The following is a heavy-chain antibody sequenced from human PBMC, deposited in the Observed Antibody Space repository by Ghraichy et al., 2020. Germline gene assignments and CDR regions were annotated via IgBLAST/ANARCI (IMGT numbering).Heavy chain of an antibody. CDR1: GFPFSSYW. CDR3: AREYCSGTSCYRAGFDI. D-gene: IGHD2-15*01. CDR2: IKQDESEK. Sequence: LSLTCAASGFPFSSYWMAWVRQAPGKGLEWVANIKQDESEKFYVDSVKGRFTISRDNAKNSLYLQMNSLRTADTGVYYCAREYCSGTSCYRAGFDIWGQGTMVSVSS. V-gene: IGHV3-7*01. J-gene: IGHJ3*02.